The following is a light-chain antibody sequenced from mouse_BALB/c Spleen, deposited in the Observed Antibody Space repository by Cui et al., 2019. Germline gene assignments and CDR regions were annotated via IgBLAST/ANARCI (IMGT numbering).Light chain of an antibody. CDR2: RTA. J-gene: IGKJ1*01. CDR1: YSVSY. CDR3: QQYHSYPPIFSWT. Sequence: QIVPTQSPAIMSASQGEKVTISCSASYSVSYMYWYQQKPGSAPKPWIYRTANLASGVPARFSGSWSGTSYSLTISSMEAEDAATYYCQQYHSYPPIFSWTFGGGTKLEIK. V-gene: IGKV4-61*01.